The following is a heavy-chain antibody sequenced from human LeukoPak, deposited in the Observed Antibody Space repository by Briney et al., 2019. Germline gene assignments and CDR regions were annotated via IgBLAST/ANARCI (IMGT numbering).Heavy chain of an antibody. V-gene: IGHV3-23*01. J-gene: IGHJ4*02. CDR3: AKASWVSSADAVL. CDR1: GFTFSSYA. CDR2: LRGNGGT. Sequence: PGGSLRLSCAASGFTFSSYAMSWVREAPARGPEWVSSLRGNGGTFYADSVKGRFTLSRDESRNTVYLRLNNLRVEDTAVYYCAKASWVSSADAVLWGQGTVVTVSS. D-gene: IGHD3-16*01.